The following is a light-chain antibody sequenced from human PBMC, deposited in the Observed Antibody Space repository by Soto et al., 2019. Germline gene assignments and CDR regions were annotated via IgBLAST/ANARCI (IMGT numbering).Light chain of an antibody. CDR3: AAWDDSLSAVL. V-gene: IGLV1-47*01. CDR1: SSNIGSYI. Sequence: QSVLTQPPSASGTPGQRVTISCSGSSSNIGSYIVYWYQKLLGTAPKLLVYSSNQRPSGVPDRFSDSKSGTSASLAISGLRSEDEADYFCAAWDDSLSAVLFGGGTKLTVL. CDR2: SSN. J-gene: IGLJ2*01.